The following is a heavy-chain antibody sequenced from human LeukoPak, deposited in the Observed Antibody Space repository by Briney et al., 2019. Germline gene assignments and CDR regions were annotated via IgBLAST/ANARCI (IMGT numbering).Heavy chain of an antibody. V-gene: IGHV1-46*01. D-gene: IGHD1-20*01. Sequence: GASVKVSCKASGYTFTSYYMHWVRQAPGQGLEWMGIINPSGGSTSYAQEFQGRVTMTRDMSTSTVYMELSSLRSEDTAVYYCARGNWNQLYMDVWGKGTMVTVSS. CDR3: ARGNWNQLYMDV. CDR1: GYTFTSYY. J-gene: IGHJ6*03. CDR2: INPSGGST.